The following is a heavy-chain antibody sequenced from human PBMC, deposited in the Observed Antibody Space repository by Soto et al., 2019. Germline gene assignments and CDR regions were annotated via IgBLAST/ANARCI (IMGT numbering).Heavy chain of an antibody. Sequence: QVQLVQSGAEVKKPGSSVKVSCKASGGTFSSYAISWVRQAPGQGLEWMGGIIPIFGTANYAQKFQGRVTITADESTSTAYMELSSLRFEDTAVYYCARDRGIYSYVLDGMDVWGQGTTVTVSS. J-gene: IGHJ6*02. CDR2: IIPIFGTA. V-gene: IGHV1-69*01. CDR1: GGTFSSYA. CDR3: ARDRGIYSYVLDGMDV. D-gene: IGHD5-18*01.